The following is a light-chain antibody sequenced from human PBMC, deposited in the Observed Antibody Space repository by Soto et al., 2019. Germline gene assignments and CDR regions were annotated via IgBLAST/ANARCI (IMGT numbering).Light chain of an antibody. CDR3: MQVMSVRT. CDR1: QSLLHSDGNIY. CDR2: ELA. Sequence: VLTKAPLSLPVTLGQPASISFRSSQSLLHSDGNIYLSWFQQRPGQSPRRLIYELAKRHSGVPDRFSGSGSGTDFILKISRVVADDVAVYYCMQVMSVRTLGQGTKVE. J-gene: IGKJ1*01. V-gene: IGKV2-30*02.